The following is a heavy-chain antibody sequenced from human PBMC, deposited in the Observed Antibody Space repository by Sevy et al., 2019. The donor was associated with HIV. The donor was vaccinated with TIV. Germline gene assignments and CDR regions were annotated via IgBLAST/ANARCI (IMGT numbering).Heavy chain of an antibody. CDR3: ARAVAGVYYFDY. Sequence: SQTLSLTCVISGDSVSRNGAAWNWIRQSRSRGLEWLGRSYSRSTWHKDYAISVKSRLTITPDTSKNQFFLQLNSVTPEDTAMYYCARAVAGVYYFDYWGQGTLVTVSS. J-gene: IGHJ4*02. V-gene: IGHV6-1*01. CDR1: GDSVSRNGAA. CDR2: SYSRSTWHK. D-gene: IGHD6-19*01.